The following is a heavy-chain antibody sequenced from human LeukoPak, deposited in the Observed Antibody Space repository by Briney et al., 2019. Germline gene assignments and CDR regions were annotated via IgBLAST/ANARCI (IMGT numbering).Heavy chain of an antibody. CDR2: IVGDSSTI. J-gene: IGHJ5*02. V-gene: IGHV3-48*04. D-gene: IGHD2-15*01. Sequence: GGSLRLSCAASGFTLSNVWMNWVRQAPGKGLEWVSYIVGDSSTIHYADSVKGRFTISRDNAKNSVYLQMNSLRVEDTAVYYCATSNGCLNHWGQGALVTVSS. CDR1: GFTLSNVW. CDR3: ATSNGCLNH.